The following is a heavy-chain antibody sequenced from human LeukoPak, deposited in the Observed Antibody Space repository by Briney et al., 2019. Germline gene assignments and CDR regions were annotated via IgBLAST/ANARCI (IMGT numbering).Heavy chain of an antibody. CDR3: ARATTIFGVVPQGY. V-gene: IGHV1-2*02. CDR2: INPNSGGT. J-gene: IGHJ4*02. Sequence: GASVMVSCKASGYTFTGYYMHWVRQAPGQGLEWMGWINPNSGGTNYAQKFQGRVTMTRDTSISTAYMELSRLRSDDTAVYYCARATTIFGVVPQGYWGQGTLVTVSS. CDR1: GYTFTGYY. D-gene: IGHD3-3*01.